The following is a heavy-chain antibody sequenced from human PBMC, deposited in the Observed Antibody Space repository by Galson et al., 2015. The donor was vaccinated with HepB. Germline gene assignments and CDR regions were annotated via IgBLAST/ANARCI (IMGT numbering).Heavy chain of an antibody. CDR3: ARPLVLNGRFTPGVGPFHI. J-gene: IGHJ3*02. V-gene: IGHV4-39*01. CDR1: GISISGSQYY. CDR2: IYCGGRT. Sequence: ETLSLTCDVSGISISGSQYYWGWIRQSPKKGLEWIGSIYCGGRTYFSPSFQSRVAMSVDTSKNQLSLTLSSVTAADTAVYHCARPLVLNGRFTPGVGPFHIWGHGTLVTVSA. D-gene: IGHD2-8*01.